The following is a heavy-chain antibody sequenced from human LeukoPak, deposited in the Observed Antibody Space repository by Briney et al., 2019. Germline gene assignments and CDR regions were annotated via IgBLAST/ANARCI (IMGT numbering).Heavy chain of an antibody. CDR2: ISSSSSYI. D-gene: IGHD2-2*01. CDR3: AKEPREYCSSTSCPNWIDP. J-gene: IGHJ5*02. V-gene: IGHV3-21*04. Sequence: PGGSLRFSCAASGFTFSSYSMNWVRQAPGKGLEWVSSISSSSSYIYYADSVKGRFTISRDNSENTLYLQMNSLRAEDTAVYYCAKEPREYCSSTSCPNWIDPWGQGTLVTVSS. CDR1: GFTFSSYS.